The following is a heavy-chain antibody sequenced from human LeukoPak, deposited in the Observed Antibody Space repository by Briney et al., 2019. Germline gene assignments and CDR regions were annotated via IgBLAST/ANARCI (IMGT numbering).Heavy chain of an antibody. CDR3: VRGVGVSRFNYLDS. D-gene: IGHD6-13*01. J-gene: IGHJ4*02. V-gene: IGHV3-33*08. Sequence: SGRSLRLSCAASGFTLSSYGMHWVRQAPGKGLEWVAVIWYDASNKYYADSVKGRFTISRDNSKNTLYLQMNSLRDDDTAVYYCVRGVGVSRFNYLDSWGQGTLVIVSS. CDR1: GFTLSSYG. CDR2: IWYDASNK.